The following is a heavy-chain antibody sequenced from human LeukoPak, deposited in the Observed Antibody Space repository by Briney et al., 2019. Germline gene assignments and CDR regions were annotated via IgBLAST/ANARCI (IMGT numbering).Heavy chain of an antibody. CDR3: AKASKGIVGAKGDFFDY. CDR2: ISGSGGST. Sequence: GGSLRLSCAASGFTFSSYAMSWVRQAPGKGLEWVSPISGSGGSTYYADSVKGRFTISRDNSKNTLYLQMNSLRAEDTAVYYCAKASKGIVGAKGDFFDYWGQGTLVTVSS. D-gene: IGHD1-26*01. CDR1: GFTFSSYA. V-gene: IGHV3-23*01. J-gene: IGHJ4*02.